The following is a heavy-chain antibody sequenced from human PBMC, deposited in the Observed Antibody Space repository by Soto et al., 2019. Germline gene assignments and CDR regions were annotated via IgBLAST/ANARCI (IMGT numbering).Heavy chain of an antibody. Sequence: QLQLQESGSGLVKPSQTLSLTCAVSGGSISSGGYSWSWIRQPPGKGLEWIGYIYHSGSTYYNPSLKSRVTISVDRSKNQFSLKLSSVTAADTAVYYCARGNYYDSSGYYDPFDYWGQGTLVTVSS. CDR3: ARGNYYDSSGYYDPFDY. CDR2: IYHSGST. V-gene: IGHV4-30-2*01. D-gene: IGHD3-22*01. CDR1: GGSISSGGYS. J-gene: IGHJ4*02.